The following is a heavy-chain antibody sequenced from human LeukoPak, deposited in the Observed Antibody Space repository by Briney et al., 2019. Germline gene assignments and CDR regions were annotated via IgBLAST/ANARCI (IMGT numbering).Heavy chain of an antibody. D-gene: IGHD3-22*01. V-gene: IGHV3-23*01. CDR3: AQEHFDSSGYYSRSDN. J-gene: IGHJ4*02. CDR2: IGAYGGNT. Sequence: GGSLRLSSAAAGFTFPRHTMSWVRPAPGKGREWVASIGAYGGNTHYADYVKGRVTISRDNSKNTVYLHMNSLRADDTAVYYCAQEHFDSSGYYSRSDNWGQGILVTVSS. CDR1: GFTFPRHT.